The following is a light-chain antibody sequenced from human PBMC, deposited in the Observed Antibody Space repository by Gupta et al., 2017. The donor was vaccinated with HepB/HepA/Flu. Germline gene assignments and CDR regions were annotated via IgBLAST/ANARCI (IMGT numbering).Light chain of an antibody. Sequence: QSVLTPPPSASGNPGQRFTISCSGSSSNIGSNYVYWYQQFPGTAPKLLIYRNNQRPSGVPDRFSGSKSGTSASLAISGLRSDDEADYYCATWDDSLSGYVFGNGTNVTVL. CDR2: RNN. CDR3: ATWDDSLSGYV. V-gene: IGLV1-47*01. CDR1: SSNIGSNY. J-gene: IGLJ1*01.